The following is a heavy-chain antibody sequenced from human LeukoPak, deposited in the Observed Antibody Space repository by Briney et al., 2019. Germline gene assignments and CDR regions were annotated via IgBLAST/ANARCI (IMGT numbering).Heavy chain of an antibody. D-gene: IGHD2-2*02. Sequence: PGGSLRLSCAASGFTFSSYAMHWVRQAPGKGLEWVAVISYDGSNKYYADSVKGRFTISRDNSKNTLYLQMNSLRAEDTAVYYCARERPATAILGMLVYWGQGTLVTVSS. V-gene: IGHV3-30-3*01. CDR1: GFTFSSYA. CDR3: ARERPATAILGMLVY. J-gene: IGHJ4*02. CDR2: ISYDGSNK.